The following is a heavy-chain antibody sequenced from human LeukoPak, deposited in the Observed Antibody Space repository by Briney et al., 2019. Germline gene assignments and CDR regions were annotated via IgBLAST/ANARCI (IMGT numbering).Heavy chain of an antibody. CDR3: VRGSTGRGAGTSFYFDY. Sequence: VASVKDSFLSSRGTLRHYAISWVRQPPGQGVAWMGRIFSMLGLAKHPQMLQGRVTHTPDKFTCTDYMALCGLRSQATAVYCCVRGSTGRGAGTSFYFDYWGQGTLGTVSS. CDR2: IFSMLGLA. D-gene: IGHD6-19*01. J-gene: IGHJ4*02. V-gene: IGHV1-69*04. CDR1: RGTLRHYA.